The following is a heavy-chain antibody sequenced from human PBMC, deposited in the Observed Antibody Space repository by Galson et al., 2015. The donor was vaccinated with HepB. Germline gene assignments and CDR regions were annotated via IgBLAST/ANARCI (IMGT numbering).Heavy chain of an antibody. CDR2: FDPEDGET. J-gene: IGHJ5*02. D-gene: IGHD3-22*01. CDR1: GYTLTELS. Sequence: SVKVSCKVSGYTLTELSMHRVRQAPGKGLEWMGGFDPEDGETIYAQKFQGRVTMTEDTSSDIAYMELSSLRSEDTAVYYCATHPGPPRYYYDSSGYAGPFDPWGQGTLVTVSS. CDR3: ATHPGPPRYYYDSSGYAGPFDP. V-gene: IGHV1-24*01.